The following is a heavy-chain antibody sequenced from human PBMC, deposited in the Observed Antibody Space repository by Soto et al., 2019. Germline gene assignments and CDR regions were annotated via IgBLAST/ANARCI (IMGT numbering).Heavy chain of an antibody. CDR2: IRSRPYGGTT. V-gene: IGHV3-49*03. Sequence: GGSLRLSCTASGFTFPDYGVSWFRQAPGKGLEWLGFIRSRPYGGTTEYAASVEGRFTISRDNSEGIAYLQMNSLKTEDTAVYYCTKKFDYGDYTFYFDYCAQGILVTVSS. J-gene: IGHJ4*02. D-gene: IGHD4-17*01. CDR1: GFTFPDYG. CDR3: TKKFDYGDYTFYFDY.